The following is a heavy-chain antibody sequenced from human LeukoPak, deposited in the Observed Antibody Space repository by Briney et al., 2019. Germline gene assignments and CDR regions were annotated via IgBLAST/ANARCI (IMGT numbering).Heavy chain of an antibody. CDR1: GFTFSSYS. D-gene: IGHD6-19*01. V-gene: IGHV3-48*01. CDR2: ISSSISVI. J-gene: IGHJ3*02. CDR3: ARDQYSGHWYYALDI. Sequence: GGSLRLSCAASGFTFSSYSMNWVRQAPGKGLEWVSYISSSISVIYYADSVKGRFTISRDNAKNSLYLQMNSLRGEDTAVYYCARDQYSGHWYYALDIWGQGTMVTVSS.